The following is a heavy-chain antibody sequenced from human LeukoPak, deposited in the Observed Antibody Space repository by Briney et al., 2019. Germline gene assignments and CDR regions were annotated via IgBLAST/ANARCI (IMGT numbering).Heavy chain of an antibody. CDR1: GYTFTSYG. D-gene: IGHD6-19*01. CDR2: ISAYNGNT. V-gene: IGHV1-18*01. CDR3: ARKGIAVAGTEAMRYYYYYMDV. J-gene: IGHJ6*03. Sequence: ASVKVSCKASGYTFTSYGISWVRQAPGQGLEWMGWISAYNGNTNYAQKLQGRVTMTTDTSTSTAYMELRSLRSDDTAVYYCARKGIAVAGTEAMRYYYYYMDVWGKGTTVTVSS.